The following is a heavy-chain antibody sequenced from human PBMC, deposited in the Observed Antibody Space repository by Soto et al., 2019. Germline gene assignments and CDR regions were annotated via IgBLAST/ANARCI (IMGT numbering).Heavy chain of an antibody. CDR2: IYYSGST. CDR1: VGSIISGGYY. Sequence: SLSVTGTVSVGSIISGGYYWSWILQHPGKGLEWIGYIYYSGSTYYNPSLKSRVTISVDTSKNQFSLKLSSVTAADTAVYYCARDIVATGFFDPWGQGTLVTVSS. V-gene: IGHV4-31*03. J-gene: IGHJ5*02. CDR3: ARDIVATGFFDP. D-gene: IGHD5-12*01.